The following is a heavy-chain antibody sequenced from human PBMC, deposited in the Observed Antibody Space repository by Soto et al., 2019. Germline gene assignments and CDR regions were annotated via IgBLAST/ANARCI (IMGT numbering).Heavy chain of an antibody. CDR2: IIPNFDTP. V-gene: IGHV1-69*01. CDR1: GGSFNNYA. CDR3: AVAMVREILIFESSGMHV. J-gene: IGHJ6*02. Sequence: QVHLVQSGAEVKKPGSSVKVSCKTSGGSFNNYAVSWVRQAPGQGLEWMGGIIPNFDTPNYAQKFQDRVTIIADESTSTVYMGRRRLRSNDTAVYYCAVAMVREILIFESSGMHVWGQGTTVIFSS. D-gene: IGHD3-10*01.